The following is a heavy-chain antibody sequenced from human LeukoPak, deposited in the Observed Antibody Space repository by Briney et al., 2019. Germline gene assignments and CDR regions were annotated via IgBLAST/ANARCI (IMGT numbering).Heavy chain of an antibody. V-gene: IGHV3-30*18. Sequence: GGSLRLSCAASGFTFSSYGMHWVRQAPGKGLGWVAVISYDGSNKYYADSVKGRFTISRDNSKNTLYLQMNSLRAEDTAVYYCAKDPWGSGYAYYFDYWGQGTLVTVCS. CDR1: GFTFSSYG. J-gene: IGHJ4*02. CDR3: AKDPWGSGYAYYFDY. D-gene: IGHD5-12*01. CDR2: ISYDGSNK.